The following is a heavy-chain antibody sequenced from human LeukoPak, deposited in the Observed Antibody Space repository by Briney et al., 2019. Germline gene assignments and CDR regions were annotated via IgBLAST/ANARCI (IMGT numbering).Heavy chain of an antibody. CDR1: GFTFSTYW. D-gene: IGHD3-22*01. J-gene: IGHJ4*02. Sequence: GGPLRLPCAASGFTFSTYWMTWLRQAPGKGLEGVANIKQDGSEKYYVDFVKGRFTISRNNAKNSLYLQMNSRRAEDTAVYHCAIDCWGNYYYDSSGYSCFWGQGTLVTVSS. CDR3: AIDCWGNYYYDSSGYSCF. CDR2: IKQDGSEK. V-gene: IGHV3-7*01.